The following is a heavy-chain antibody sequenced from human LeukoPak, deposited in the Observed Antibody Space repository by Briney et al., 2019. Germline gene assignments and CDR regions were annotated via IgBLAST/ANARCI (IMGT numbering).Heavy chain of an antibody. J-gene: IGHJ4*02. D-gene: IGHD3-22*01. CDR3: ARVRPTYYYQNSGYYDLKY. V-gene: IGHV3-30-3*01. CDR1: GFTFSSYA. Sequence: AGGPLRLSCAASGFTFSSYAMHWVRQAPGKGLERVAVISYDGNNKYYADSVKGRFTISRDNSKDTIYLQMNSLGTEDTAVYYCARVRPTYYYQNSGYYDLKYWGQGTLVTVS. CDR2: ISYDGNNK.